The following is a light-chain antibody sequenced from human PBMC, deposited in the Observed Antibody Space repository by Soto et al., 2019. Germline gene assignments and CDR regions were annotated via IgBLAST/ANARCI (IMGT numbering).Light chain of an antibody. CDR1: QSISAW. Sequence: DSHMTQSTATLSASDGDSVSINCRASQSISAWLAWYQQKPGKAPRLLIYKASTLEIGVPSRFSGSGSGTEFTLTISSLQPDDVATYYCQQYNDYSWTFGQGTKVDI. V-gene: IGKV1-5*03. J-gene: IGKJ1*01. CDR3: QQYNDYSWT. CDR2: KAS.